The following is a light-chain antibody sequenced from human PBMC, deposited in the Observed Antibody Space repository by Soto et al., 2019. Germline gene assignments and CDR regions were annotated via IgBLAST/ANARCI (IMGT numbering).Light chain of an antibody. J-gene: IGKJ3*01. Sequence: EIVLTQSPGTLSLSPGERATLSCRASQSVSSSYLAWYQQKPGQAPRLLIYGASSRATGIPDRFSGSGSGTDFTLTISSLGAEDVAVYYCQQYYRTPFTFGPGTKVDIK. CDR1: QSVSSSY. CDR2: GAS. V-gene: IGKV3-20*01. CDR3: QQYYRTPFT.